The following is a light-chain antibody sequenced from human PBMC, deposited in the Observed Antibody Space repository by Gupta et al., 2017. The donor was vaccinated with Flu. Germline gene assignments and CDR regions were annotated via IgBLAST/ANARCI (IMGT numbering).Light chain of an antibody. CDR1: SSDVGGSND. CDR2: DVN. V-gene: IGLV2-14*01. J-gene: IGLJ1*01. Sequence: QSALTQPASVSGAPGQSITISCTGTSSDVGGSNDVSWYQQHPGKAPKLMIYDVNNRPSGVSSRFSGSKSGNTASLTISGLEAEDESDYYCSSYTSTHTFYVFGTGTKVTVL. CDR3: SSYTSTHTFYV.